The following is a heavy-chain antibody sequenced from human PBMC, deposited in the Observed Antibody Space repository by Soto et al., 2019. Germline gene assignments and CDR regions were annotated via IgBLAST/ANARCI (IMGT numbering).Heavy chain of an antibody. D-gene: IGHD5-18*01. CDR1: GFTFSSSW. J-gene: IGHJ4*02. CDR3: ERDRGYNCFDY. CDR2: IKEDGSEK. V-gene: IGHV3-7*01. Sequence: PGGSLRLSCTASGFTFSSSWMNWVRQAPGKGLEWVAGIKEDGSEKYYVDFVKGRFTISRDNVENSLYLQMNSLRGEDTAVYFCERDRGYNCFDYWGLGTLVTVSS.